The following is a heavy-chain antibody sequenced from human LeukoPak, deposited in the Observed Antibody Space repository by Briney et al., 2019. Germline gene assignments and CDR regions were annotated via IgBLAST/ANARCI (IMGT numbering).Heavy chain of an antibody. V-gene: IGHV3-73*01. CDR2: IRRKGNSYAT. J-gene: IGHJ4*02. Sequence: GGSLTLSCAASGFTFSGSAMHGVRQASGKGLEWVGRIRRKGNSYATAYAAWVKGNFTISRDDSKNTAYLQMNSLKTEDTAVYYCTRRGSSGYLDYWGQGILVTVSS. D-gene: IGHD3-22*01. CDR1: GFTFSGSA. CDR3: TRRGSSGYLDY.